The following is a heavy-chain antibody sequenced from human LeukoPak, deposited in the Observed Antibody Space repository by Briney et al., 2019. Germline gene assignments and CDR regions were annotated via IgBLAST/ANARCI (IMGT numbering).Heavy chain of an antibody. J-gene: IGHJ5*02. D-gene: IGHD3-22*01. V-gene: IGHV4-30-4*01. CDR3: ARGLGSGYSPFDP. Sequence: SQTLSLTCTVSGGSISSGDYYWSWIRQPPGKGLEWIGYIYYSGSTYYNPSLKSRITISVDTSKNQFSLKLSSVTAADTAVYYCARGLGSGYSPFDPWGQGTLVTVSS. CDR1: GGSISSGDYY. CDR2: IYYSGST.